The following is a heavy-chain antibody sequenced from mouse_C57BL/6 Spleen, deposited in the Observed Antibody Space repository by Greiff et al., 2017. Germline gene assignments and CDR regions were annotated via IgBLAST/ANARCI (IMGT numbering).Heavy chain of an antibody. Sequence: EVQLVESGGGLVKPGGSLKLSCAASGFTFSDYGMHWVRQAPEKGLEWVAYISRGSSTIYYADTVKGRFTISRDNAQNTRFLQMSSLRSEDTAMYYCARRETAEASGYAMDYWGQGTTVTVSS. V-gene: IGHV5-17*01. CDR3: ARRETAEASGYAMDY. CDR2: ISRGSSTI. CDR1: GFTFSDYG. J-gene: IGHJ4*01. D-gene: IGHD3-2*02.